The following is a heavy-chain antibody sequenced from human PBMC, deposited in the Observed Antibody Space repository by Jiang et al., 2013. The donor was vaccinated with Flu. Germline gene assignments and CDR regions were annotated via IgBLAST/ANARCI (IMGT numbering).Heavy chain of an antibody. CDR2: VNTGNGNT. CDR3: AREIEDHYYGMDV. Sequence: SGAEVRKPGASVKVSCKASGYTFTHFTLHWVRQAPGQRLEWMGWVNTGNGNTKYSQKFQGRVAISSDTSANMASLELSSLRSEDTAVYYCAREIEDHYYGMDVWGQGTTVTVSS. J-gene: IGHJ6*02. CDR1: GYTFTHFT. V-gene: IGHV1-3*04. D-gene: IGHD5-24*01.